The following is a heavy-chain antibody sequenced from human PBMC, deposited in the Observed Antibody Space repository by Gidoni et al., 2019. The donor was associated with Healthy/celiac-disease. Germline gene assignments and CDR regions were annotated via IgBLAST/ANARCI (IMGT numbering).Heavy chain of an antibody. D-gene: IGHD4-17*01. J-gene: IGHJ3*02. Sequence: EVQLVESGGGLVQPGGSLRLSCAASGFTVSSNYMSWVRQAPGKGLEWVSVIYSGGSTYYADSVKGRFTISRDNSKNTLYLQMNSLRAEDTAVYYCARNHRYGDPDAFDIWGQGTMVTVSS. CDR1: GFTVSSNY. CDR3: ARNHRYGDPDAFDI. V-gene: IGHV3-66*01. CDR2: IYSGGST.